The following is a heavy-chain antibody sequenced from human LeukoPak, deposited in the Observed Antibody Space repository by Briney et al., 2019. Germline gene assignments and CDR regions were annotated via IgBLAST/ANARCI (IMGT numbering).Heavy chain of an antibody. CDR2: ISYDGSNK. D-gene: IGHD3-3*01. V-gene: IGHV3-30*04. CDR1: GFTFSSYA. Sequence: GGSLRLSCAASGFTFSSYAMHWVRQAPGKGLEWVAVISYDGSNKYYADSVKGRFTISRDNSKNTLYLQMNSLRAEDTAVYYCARGGLWSGHPDAFDIWGQGTMVTVSS. J-gene: IGHJ3*02. CDR3: ARGGLWSGHPDAFDI.